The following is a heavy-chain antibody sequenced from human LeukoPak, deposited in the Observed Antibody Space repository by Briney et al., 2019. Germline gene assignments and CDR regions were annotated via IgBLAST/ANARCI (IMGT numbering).Heavy chain of an antibody. Sequence: PGGSLRLSCAASGFTFSTYAMHWVRQPPGKGLEWVSAISGSGGATYHADADSVKGRFIISRDNSKNTLYLQMNSLRAEDTAVYYCANLDYGGNPRVDYWGQGTLVTVSS. J-gene: IGHJ4*02. CDR3: ANLDYGGNPRVDY. V-gene: IGHV3-23*01. CDR2: ISGSGGAT. D-gene: IGHD4-23*01. CDR1: GFTFSTYA.